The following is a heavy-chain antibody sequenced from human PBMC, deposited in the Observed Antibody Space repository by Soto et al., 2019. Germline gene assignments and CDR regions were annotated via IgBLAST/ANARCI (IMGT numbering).Heavy chain of an antibody. CDR2: ISGSGGIT. CDR1: GFTFSSYA. V-gene: IGHV3-23*01. D-gene: IGHD1-20*01. J-gene: IGHJ6*02. CDR3: ARAGYNWNDHYYYGMDV. Sequence: GGSLRLSCAASGFTFSSYAMSCVRQAPGKGLEWVSGISGSGGITYYADSVKGRFTISRDNSKNTLYLQMNSLRAGDTAVYYCARAGYNWNDHYYYGMDVWGQGTTVTVSS.